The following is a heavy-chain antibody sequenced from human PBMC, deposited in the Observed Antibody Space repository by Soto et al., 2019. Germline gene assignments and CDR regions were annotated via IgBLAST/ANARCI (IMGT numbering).Heavy chain of an antibody. J-gene: IGHJ5*02. CDR1: GGSISSSSYY. CDR2: IYYSGST. Sequence: QLQLQESGPGLVKPSETLSLTCTVSGGSISSSSYYWGWIRQPPGKGLEWIGSIYYSGSTYYNPSLKSRVTISVDTSKNQFSLKLSSVTAADTAVYYCARHSSREGLWFGELAWRFDPWGQGTLVTVSS. V-gene: IGHV4-39*01. CDR3: ARHSSREGLWFGELAWRFDP. D-gene: IGHD3-10*01.